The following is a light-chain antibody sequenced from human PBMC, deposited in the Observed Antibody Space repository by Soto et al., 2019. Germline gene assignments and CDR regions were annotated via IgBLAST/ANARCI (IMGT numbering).Light chain of an antibody. CDR1: QSVSRN. CDR2: GAS. J-gene: IGKJ1*01. Sequence: EIVMTQSPATLSVSLGERATLSCRASQSVSRNLAWYQLKPGQAPRLLIYGASTRDTGIPARFSGSGSGTDFNLTISSLQSEDFALYYCQKYNDWPTLGQGTKVDIK. CDR3: QKYNDWPT. V-gene: IGKV3-15*01.